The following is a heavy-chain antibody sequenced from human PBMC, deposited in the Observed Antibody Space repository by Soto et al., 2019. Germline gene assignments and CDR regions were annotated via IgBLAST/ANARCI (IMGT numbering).Heavy chain of an antibody. J-gene: IGHJ3*02. V-gene: IGHV1-2*02. CDR2: INPATVAA. CDR3: ARGGGVGVAGSAAFDM. CDR1: GYPVTAYY. D-gene: IGHD3-3*01. Sequence: QLHLVQSGAVVKKPGASVTVSCSASGYPVTAYYMHWVRQAPGRGLEWMGGINPATVAAKYTQTFQGRVTMTRDRPTSTVVMELSGLTYEDTAVVYWARGGGVGVAGSAAFDMWGQGTLVTVSS.